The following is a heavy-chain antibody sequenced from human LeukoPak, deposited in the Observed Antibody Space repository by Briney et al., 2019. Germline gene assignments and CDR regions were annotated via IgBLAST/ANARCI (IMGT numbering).Heavy chain of an antibody. D-gene: IGHD2-2*01. Sequence: QPGRSLRLSCAASGFTFSSYAMHWVRQAPGKGLEGVAVISYDGSNKYYADSVKGRFTISRDNSKNTLYLQMNSLRAEDTAVYYCARGPGYCSSTSCSGGIVYWGQGTLVTVSS. V-gene: IGHV3-30-3*01. CDR3: ARGPGYCSSTSCSGGIVY. J-gene: IGHJ4*02. CDR2: ISYDGSNK. CDR1: GFTFSSYA.